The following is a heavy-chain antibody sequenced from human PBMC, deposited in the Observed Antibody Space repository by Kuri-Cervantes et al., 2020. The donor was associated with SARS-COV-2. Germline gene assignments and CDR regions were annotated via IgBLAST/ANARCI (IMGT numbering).Heavy chain of an antibody. J-gene: IGHJ6*03. CDR2: ISYDGSNK. CDR3: AKRGQRTDYYYYYMDV. D-gene: IGHD6-25*01. CDR1: GFTFSSYA. V-gene: IGHV3-30-3*02. Sequence: GESLKISCAASGFTFSSYAMHWVRQAPGKGLKWVAVISYDGSNKYYADSVKGRFTISRDNSKNTLYLQMNSLRAEDTAVYYCAKRGQRTDYYYYYMDVWGKGTTVTVSS.